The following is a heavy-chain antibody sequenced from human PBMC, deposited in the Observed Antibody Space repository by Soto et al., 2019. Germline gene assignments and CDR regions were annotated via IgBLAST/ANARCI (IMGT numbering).Heavy chain of an antibody. Sequence: QVQLVESGGGVVQPGRSLRLSCAASGFTFSSYAMHWVRQAPGKGLEWVAVISYDGSNKYYADSVKGRFTISRDNSKNTLYLQMNSLRAEDTAVYYCARDRGLMINYHYYGMDVWGQGTTVTVSS. CDR2: ISYDGSNK. D-gene: IGHD3-16*01. CDR3: ARDRGLMINYHYYGMDV. J-gene: IGHJ6*02. CDR1: GFTFSSYA. V-gene: IGHV3-30-3*01.